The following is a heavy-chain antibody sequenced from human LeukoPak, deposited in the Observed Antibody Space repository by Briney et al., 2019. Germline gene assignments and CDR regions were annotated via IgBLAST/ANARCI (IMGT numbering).Heavy chain of an antibody. Sequence: ASVKLSCKASGYTFTTYSVNWVRQAPGQGLEWMGWINTDTGNPTYAQGFTGRFVFSLDTSVSTAYLQISSLKAEDTAVYFCARSEPPPSSWTPDPQFDYWGQGTLVTVSS. V-gene: IGHV7-4-1*02. J-gene: IGHJ4*02. CDR2: INTDTGNP. D-gene: IGHD6-13*01. CDR3: ARSEPPPSSWTPDPQFDY. CDR1: GYTFTTYS.